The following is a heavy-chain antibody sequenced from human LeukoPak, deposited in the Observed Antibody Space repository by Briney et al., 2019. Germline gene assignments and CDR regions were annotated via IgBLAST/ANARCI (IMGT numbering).Heavy chain of an antibody. CDR2: ISSSSSYI. Sequence: GGSLRLSCAASGFTFSSYSMNWVRQAPGRGLEWVSSISSSSSYIYYADSVKGRFTISRDNAKNSLYLQMNSLRAEDTAVYYCAREEGATPTLDYWGQGTLVTVSS. J-gene: IGHJ4*02. CDR1: GFTFSSYS. CDR3: AREEGATPTLDY. V-gene: IGHV3-21*01. D-gene: IGHD1-26*01.